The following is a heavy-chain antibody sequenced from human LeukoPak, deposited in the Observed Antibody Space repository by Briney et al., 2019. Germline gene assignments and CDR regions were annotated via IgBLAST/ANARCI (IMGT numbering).Heavy chain of an antibody. CDR2: VSDSGDST. V-gene: IGHV3-23*01. CDR1: RFTFSSYA. D-gene: IGHD1-7*01. J-gene: IGHJ5*02. CDR3: AKEDWNYVGEYNWFDP. Sequence: GGSLRLSCAASRFTFSSYAMNWVRQAPGKGLEWVSSVSDSGDSTYYAESVKGRFTISRDNSKNTLYLQMNSLRAEDTAVYYCAKEDWNYVGEYNWFDPWGQGTLVTVSS.